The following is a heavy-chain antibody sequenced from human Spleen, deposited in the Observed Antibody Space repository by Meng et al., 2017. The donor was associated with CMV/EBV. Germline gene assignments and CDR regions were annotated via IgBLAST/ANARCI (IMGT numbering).Heavy chain of an antibody. Sequence: ASVKVSCKASGYTFTNYAITWLRQAPGQGLEWLGRIVTYNDNTIYAQNLRDRVTMTTNRPTSTAYMDLGSLTSDDTAVYYYAISVVPAEDAFDIWGQGTKVTVSS. CDR2: IVTYNDNT. J-gene: IGHJ3*02. V-gene: IGHV1-18*01. D-gene: IGHD2-2*01. CDR3: AISVVPAEDAFDI. CDR1: GYTFTNYA.